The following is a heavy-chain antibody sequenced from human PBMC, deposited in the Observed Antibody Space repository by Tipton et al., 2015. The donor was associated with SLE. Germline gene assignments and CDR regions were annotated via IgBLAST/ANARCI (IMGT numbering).Heavy chain of an antibody. V-gene: IGHV4-34*01. CDR2: ISPSVST. CDR1: GESFSGYY. D-gene: IGHD7-27*01. CDR3: ARDPNGGYGSFDY. Sequence: GLVKPSETLSLTCAVYGESFSGYYWSWIRQPPGKGLEWIGEISPSVSTNYNPSLKSRVTISVDTSKNQFSLKLSSVTAADTAVYYCARDPNGGYGSFDYWGLGALVTVSS. J-gene: IGHJ4*02.